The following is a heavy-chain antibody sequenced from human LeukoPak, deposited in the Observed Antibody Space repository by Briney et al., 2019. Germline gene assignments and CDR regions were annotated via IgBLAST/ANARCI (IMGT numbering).Heavy chain of an antibody. Sequence: GGSLRLSCAASGFTFSNAWMSWVRQAPGKGLEWVGRIKSKTDGGTTDYAAPVKGRFTISRDGSKNTLYLQMNSLKTEDTAVYYCTTDFSSRGSWWFDPWGQGTLVTVSS. J-gene: IGHJ5*02. CDR1: GFTFSNAW. V-gene: IGHV3-15*01. CDR2: IKSKTDGGTT. D-gene: IGHD6-13*01. CDR3: TTDFSSRGSWWFDP.